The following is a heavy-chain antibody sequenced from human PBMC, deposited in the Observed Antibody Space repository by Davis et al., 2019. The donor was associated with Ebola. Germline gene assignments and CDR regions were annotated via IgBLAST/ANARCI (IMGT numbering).Heavy chain of an antibody. CDR1: SGTFSSYA. V-gene: IGHV1-69*13. J-gene: IGHJ4*02. CDR2: IIPIFGTA. D-gene: IGHD2-15*01. Sequence: SVLVSCKASSGTFSSYAISWLRQPPARGLEWMGGIIPIFGTANYAQKFQGRLTITADESTSTAYMELSSLRSEDTAVYYCAHLGPQRYCSGGGCHGYLDYWGQGTLVTVSS. CDR3: AHLGPQRYCSGGGCHGYLDY.